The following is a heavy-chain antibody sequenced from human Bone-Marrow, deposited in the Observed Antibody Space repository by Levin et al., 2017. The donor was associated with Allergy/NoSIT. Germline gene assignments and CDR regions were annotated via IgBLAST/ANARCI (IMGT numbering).Heavy chain of an antibody. V-gene: IGHV3-20*04. CDR3: ARFPFYGSGTYYIDNEFDY. Sequence: GGSLRLSCAASGFTFDDYGMSWVRQPPGKGLEWVSSINWNGDSRGYADSVEGRFTISRDNAKNSLYLQMNSLRAEDTALYYCARFPFYGSGTYYIDNEFDYWGQGTLVTVSS. D-gene: IGHD3-10*01. J-gene: IGHJ4*02. CDR1: GFTFDDYG. CDR2: INWNGDSR.